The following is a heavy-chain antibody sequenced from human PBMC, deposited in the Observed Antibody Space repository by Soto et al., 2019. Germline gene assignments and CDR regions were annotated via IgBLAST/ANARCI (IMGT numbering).Heavy chain of an antibody. CDR1: GYTFTSFG. Sequence: ASVKVSCKASGYTFTSFGISWVRQATGQGLEWMGWMNANSGNTGYAQKFQGRVTMTRNTSISTAYMELSSLRSEDTAVYYCARERCSGGSCSFGMYGMDVWGQGTTVTVSS. CDR2: MNANSGNT. D-gene: IGHD2-15*01. V-gene: IGHV1-8*01. J-gene: IGHJ6*02. CDR3: ARERCSGGSCSFGMYGMDV.